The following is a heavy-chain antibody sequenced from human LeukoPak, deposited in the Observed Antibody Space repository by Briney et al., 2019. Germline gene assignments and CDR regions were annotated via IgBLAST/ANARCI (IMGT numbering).Heavy chain of an antibody. J-gene: IGHJ6*02. CDR1: GFTFSSYD. V-gene: IGHV3-13*01. Sequence: GGSLRLSCAASGFTFSSYDMHWVRQATGKGLEWVSAIGTAGEAYYPPSVKGRFSISRENAKNSLYLQMNSLRGGDTGVYYCARSRGGSYSGYYGMDVWGQGTTVTVSS. CDR2: IGTAGEA. CDR3: ARSRGGSYSGYYGMDV. D-gene: IGHD1-26*01.